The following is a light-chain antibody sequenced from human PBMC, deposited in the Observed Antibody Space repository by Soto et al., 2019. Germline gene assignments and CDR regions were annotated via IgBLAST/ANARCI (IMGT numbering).Light chain of an antibody. CDR3: CSYAGSSTYV. J-gene: IGLJ1*01. CDR2: EDT. V-gene: IGLV2-23*01. CDR1: SSDVGNYNL. Sequence: QSVLTQPASVSGSPEQSITISCTGTSSDVGNYNLVSWYLHHPGKAPKLLIYEDTKRPSGVSNRFSGSRSGNTASLTVSGLQAEDETDYYCCSYAGSSTYVFGTGTKLTVL.